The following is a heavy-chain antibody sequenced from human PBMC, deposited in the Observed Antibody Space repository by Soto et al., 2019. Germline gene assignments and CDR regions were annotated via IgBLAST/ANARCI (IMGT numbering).Heavy chain of an antibody. V-gene: IGHV3-33*01. Sequence: QVQLEESGGGVVQPGRSLRLSCAASGFIFSGYGMHWVRQAPGKGLDWVAVIWYDGSNEDYADSVKGRFTISRDNSKNTLYLQMNSLRAEDTAVYYCARLNGGQVAKYWYYDLWGRGTLVTVSS. J-gene: IGHJ2*01. CDR3: ARLNGGQVAKYWYYDL. CDR2: IWYDGSNE. CDR1: GFIFSGYG. D-gene: IGHD7-27*01.